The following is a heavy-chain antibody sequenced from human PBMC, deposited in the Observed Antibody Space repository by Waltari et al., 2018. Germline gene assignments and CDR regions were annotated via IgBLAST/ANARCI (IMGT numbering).Heavy chain of an antibody. CDR1: GYSISTGYS. CDR3: ARDPQTYYHDPLGHFYTAGMDV. Sequence: QVHLQESGPGLVKPSETLSLTCDVPGYSISTGYSWAWVRPAPGKGAEWIGSIYPPESTYYMSSLEGRVTISMDSSKNQFFLRLSSVTAADTAVYYCARDPQTYYHDPLGHFYTAGMDVWGQGTTVTVSS. CDR2: IYPPEST. V-gene: IGHV4-38-2*02. D-gene: IGHD3-22*01. J-gene: IGHJ6*02.